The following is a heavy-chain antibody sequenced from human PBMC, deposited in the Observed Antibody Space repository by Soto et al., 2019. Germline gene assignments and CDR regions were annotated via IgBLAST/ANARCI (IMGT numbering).Heavy chain of an antibody. CDR3: THRQERYDILTGNYYYYMGG. V-gene: IGHV4-39*07. CDR1: GGSVSSTSYY. J-gene: IGHJ6*03. D-gene: IGHD3-9*01. Sequence: SETLSLTCTVSGGSVSSTSYYWGWVRQPPGKGLEWIGSVYYSGSTYYNPSLKSRVTISVDTSKNQFSLKLSSVTAADTAVYYCTHRQERYDILTGNYYYYMGGWGKGTTVTVAS. CDR2: VYYSGST.